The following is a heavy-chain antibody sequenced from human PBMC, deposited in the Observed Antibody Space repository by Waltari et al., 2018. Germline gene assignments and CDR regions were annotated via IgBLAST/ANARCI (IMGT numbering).Heavy chain of an antibody. Sequence: QVQLQESGPGLVKPSQTLSLTCTVSGGSISSGGYYWSSIRQHPGKGLEWIGYIDYIGSTYYKPSLKSRVTRSVDTSKNQCSLKLSSVTVADTAGYYWARGRYYYGSGSSNWFDSWGQGTLVTVSS. CDR1: GGSISSGGYY. D-gene: IGHD3-10*01. J-gene: IGHJ5*01. CDR2: IDYIGST. CDR3: ARGRYYYGSGSSNWFDS. V-gene: IGHV4-31*03.